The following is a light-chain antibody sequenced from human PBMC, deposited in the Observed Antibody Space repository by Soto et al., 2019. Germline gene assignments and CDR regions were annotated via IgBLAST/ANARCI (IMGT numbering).Light chain of an antibody. CDR1: SSNIGTGCD. CDR3: QSYDSNLSVV. J-gene: IGLJ2*01. CDR2: GNS. V-gene: IGLV1-40*01. Sequence: QSVLTQPPSVSGAPGQRVTISCTGSSSNIGTGCDVHWYQQLPGTAPKLLIYGNSNRPSGVPDRFSGSKSGTSASLAITGLQAEDEADYYCQSYDSNLSVVFGGGTKLTVL.